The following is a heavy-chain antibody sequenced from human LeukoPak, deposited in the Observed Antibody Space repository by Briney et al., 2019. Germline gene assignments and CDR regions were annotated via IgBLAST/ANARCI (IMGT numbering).Heavy chain of an antibody. CDR3: ARHEGIWGSYSWFDP. V-gene: IGHV4-39*01. Sequence: SETLSLTCTVSGGSISSSSYYWGWIRQPPGKGLEWIGSIYYSGSTYYNPSLKSRVTISLDSSKNQLSLKLTSVTAADTAVYYCARHEGIWGSYSWFDPWGQGILVTVSS. CDR1: GGSISSSSYY. D-gene: IGHD3-16*01. J-gene: IGHJ5*02. CDR2: IYYSGST.